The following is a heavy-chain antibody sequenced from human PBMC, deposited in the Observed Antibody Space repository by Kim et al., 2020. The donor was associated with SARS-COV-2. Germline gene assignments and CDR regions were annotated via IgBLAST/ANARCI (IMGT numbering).Heavy chain of an antibody. Sequence: SRVTISVDTSKNQFSLKLSSVTAADTAVYYCARHGIYDSSGYYVVGAFDIWGQGTMVTVSS. J-gene: IGHJ3*02. D-gene: IGHD3-22*01. V-gene: IGHV4-59*08. CDR3: ARHGIYDSSGYYVVGAFDI.